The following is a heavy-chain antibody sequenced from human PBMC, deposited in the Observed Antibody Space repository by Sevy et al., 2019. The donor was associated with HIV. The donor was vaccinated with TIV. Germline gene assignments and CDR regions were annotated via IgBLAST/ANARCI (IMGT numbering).Heavy chain of an antibody. CDR3: ASGRPCGGDCYFFGS. J-gene: IGHJ4*02. D-gene: IGHD2-21*02. CDR2: IIPRPGIA. Sequence: ASVKVSCMASGGSLSNYGMNWVRQAPGQGLEWMGGIIPRPGIANYAPNFRDRVTISADASINTVYLELRRLKFEDTGVYFCASGRPCGGDCYFFGSWGQGNLVTVSS. V-gene: IGHV1-69*10. CDR1: GGSLSNYG.